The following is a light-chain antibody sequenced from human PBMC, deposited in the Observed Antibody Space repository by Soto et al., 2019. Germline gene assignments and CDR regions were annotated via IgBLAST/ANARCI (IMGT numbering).Light chain of an antibody. J-gene: IGLJ2*01. CDR3: SAYAGSNNFVL. V-gene: IGLV2-8*01. Sequence: QSALTQPPSASGSLGQSVTISCTGTSSDVGGYNYVSWYQQHPGKAPKLMIYEVSKRPSGVPDRFSGSKSGNTASLTVSGLQAEDDDDYYCSAYAGSNNFVLFGGGTKLTVL. CDR2: EVS. CDR1: SSDVGGYNY.